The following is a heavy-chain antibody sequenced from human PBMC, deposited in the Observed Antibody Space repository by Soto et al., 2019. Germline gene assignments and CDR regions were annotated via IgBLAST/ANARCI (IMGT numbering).Heavy chain of an antibody. Sequence: QVQLVESGGGVVQPGRSLRLSCAASGFTFSSYGMHWVRQAPGKGLEWVAVIWYDGSNKYYADSVKGRFTISRDNSXNTLYLQMNSLRAEDTAVYYCARESTGSYISWFDPWGQGTLVTVSS. CDR1: GFTFSSYG. CDR3: ARESTGSYISWFDP. V-gene: IGHV3-33*01. J-gene: IGHJ5*02. CDR2: IWYDGSNK. D-gene: IGHD3-10*01.